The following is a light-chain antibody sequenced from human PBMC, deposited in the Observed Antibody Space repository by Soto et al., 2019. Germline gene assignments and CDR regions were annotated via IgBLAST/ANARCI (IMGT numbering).Light chain of an antibody. CDR3: QQRSNWPLT. J-gene: IGKJ4*01. Sequence: EIVLTQSPATLSLSPGERATLSCRASESVSSYLAWYQQKPGQCPRLLIYDASNRATGIPARFSGSGSGTDFTLTISILEPEDFAVYYCQQRSNWPLTFGGGTKVEIK. V-gene: IGKV3-11*01. CDR2: DAS. CDR1: ESVSSY.